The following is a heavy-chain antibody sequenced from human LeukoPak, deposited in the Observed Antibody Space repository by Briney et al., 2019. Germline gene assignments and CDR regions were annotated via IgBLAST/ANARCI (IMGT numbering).Heavy chain of an antibody. CDR2: INHSGST. D-gene: IGHD6-13*01. Sequence: SETLSLTCAVYGGSFSGYYWSWIRQPPGKGLEWIGEINHSGSTNYNPSLKSRVTISVDTSKNQFSLKLSSVTAADTAVYYCARGRVAAADAGYFQHWGQGTLVTVSS. V-gene: IGHV4-34*01. CDR1: GGSFSGYY. J-gene: IGHJ1*01. CDR3: ARGRVAAADAGYFQH.